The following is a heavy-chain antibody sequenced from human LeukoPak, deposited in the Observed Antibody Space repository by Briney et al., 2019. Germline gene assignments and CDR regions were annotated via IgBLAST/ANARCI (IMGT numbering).Heavy chain of an antibody. V-gene: IGHV1-46*01. J-gene: IGHJ5*02. CDR2: INPRGTAT. Sequence: GASVKVSCKASGYTFTSYDINWVRQAPGQGLEWMGLINPRGTATRYAESFQGRLTLTRDLSTSTDYMELSSLRSDDTAVYFCARDTSEGDYAWWFDPWGQGTLVTVAS. D-gene: IGHD3-16*01. CDR3: ARDTSEGDYAWWFDP. CDR1: GYTFTSYD.